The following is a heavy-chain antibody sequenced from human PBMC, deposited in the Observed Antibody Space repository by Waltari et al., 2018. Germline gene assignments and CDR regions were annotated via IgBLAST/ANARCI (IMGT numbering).Heavy chain of an antibody. CDR2: ISGSGGST. CDR3: AKDLEPTWRWEAVFDY. D-gene: IGHD1-26*01. Sequence: EVQLLESGGGLVQPGGSLRLSCAASGFTFSSYAMSWVRQAPGKGLEWVSAISGSGGSTYYADSVNGRFTISRDNSKNTLYLQMNSLRAEDTAVYYCAKDLEPTWRWEAVFDYWGQGTLVTVSS. V-gene: IGHV3-23*01. J-gene: IGHJ4*02. CDR1: GFTFSSYA.